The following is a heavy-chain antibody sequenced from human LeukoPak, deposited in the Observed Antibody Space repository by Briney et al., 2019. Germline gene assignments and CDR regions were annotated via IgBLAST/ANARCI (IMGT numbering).Heavy chain of an antibody. J-gene: IGHJ4*02. CDR1: GFTFSNSW. CDR2: MNSDGSTI. V-gene: IGHV3-74*01. Sequence: GGSLRFSCAASGFTFSNSWMPWVRQAPGEGLVWVSRMNSDGSTIDYAHSVKGRFTISRDNAKNTLYLQMNSLREEDIAVYYCARAENYYYPYWGLGTLVTVSS. D-gene: IGHD3-10*01. CDR3: ARAENYYYPY.